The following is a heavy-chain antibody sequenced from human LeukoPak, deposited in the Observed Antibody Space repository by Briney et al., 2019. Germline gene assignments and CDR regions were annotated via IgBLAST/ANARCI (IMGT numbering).Heavy chain of an antibody. Sequence: ASVKVSCKASGYTFTSYDINWVRQATGQGLEWMGWMKPNSGNTGYAQKFQGRVTMTRNTSISTAYMELSSLRSEDTAVYYCARDSDSSSPEVLDYWGQGTLVTVSS. CDR1: GYTFTSYD. CDR3: ARDSDSSSPEVLDY. D-gene: IGHD6-6*01. V-gene: IGHV1-8*01. CDR2: MKPNSGNT. J-gene: IGHJ4*02.